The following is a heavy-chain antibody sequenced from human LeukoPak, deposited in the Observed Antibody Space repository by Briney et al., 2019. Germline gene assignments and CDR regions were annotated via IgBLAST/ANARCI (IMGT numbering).Heavy chain of an antibody. CDR2: IYYSGST. CDR1: GVSISSIIYY. J-gene: IGHJ4*02. V-gene: IGHV4-39*01. CDR3: ARHSRSVDYGSGSYTWDY. Sequence: SETLSLTCTVSGVSISSIIYYWGWIRQPLGKGLEWIGTIYYSGSTYYNASLKSRVTISVDTSRNQFSLKLSSVTAADTAVYYCARHSRSVDYGSGSYTWDYWGQGTLVTVSS. D-gene: IGHD3-10*01.